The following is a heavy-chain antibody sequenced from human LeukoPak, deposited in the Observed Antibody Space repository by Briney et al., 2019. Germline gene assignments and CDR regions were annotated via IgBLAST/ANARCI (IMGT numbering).Heavy chain of an antibody. CDR2: MYSRGDT. V-gene: IGHV3-53*01. CDR3: ARDAPQVPAAGVLAS. J-gene: IGHJ5*02. CDR1: GFTVSDNY. Sequence: GGSLRLSCAASGFTVSDNYMSWVRQAPGRGLEWVSVMYSRGDTYYANSVKGRFTFSRDISKNTLYLQMNGLRTEDTAMYYCARDAPQVPAAGVLASWGQGTLVTVSS. D-gene: IGHD6-13*01.